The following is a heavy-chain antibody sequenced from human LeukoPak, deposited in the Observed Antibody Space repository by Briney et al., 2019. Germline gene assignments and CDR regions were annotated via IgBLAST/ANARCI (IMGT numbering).Heavy chain of an antibody. CDR2: INHSGST. V-gene: IGHV4-34*01. Sequence: PSETLPLTCAVYGGSFSGYYWSWIRQPPGKGLEWIGEINHSGSTNYNPSLKSRVTISVDTSKNQFSLKLSSVTAADTAVYYCASGGRWLHPIDYWGQGTLVTVSS. CDR3: ASGGRWLHPIDY. J-gene: IGHJ4*02. CDR1: GGSFSGYY. D-gene: IGHD5-12*01.